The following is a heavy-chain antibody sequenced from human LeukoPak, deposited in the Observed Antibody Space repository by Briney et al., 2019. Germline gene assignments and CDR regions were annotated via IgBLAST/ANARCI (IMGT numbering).Heavy chain of an antibody. D-gene: IGHD4-17*01. CDR3: ARLPDYGDYFDY. V-gene: IGHV4-34*01. CDR2: INHSGST. J-gene: IGHJ4*02. Sequence: SETLSLTCAVYGGSFSGYYWSWIRQPPGKGLEWIGEINHSGSTNYNPSLKSRVTISVDTSKNQFSLKLSSVTAADTAVYYCARLPDYGDYFDYWGQGTLVTVSS. CDR1: GGSFSGYY.